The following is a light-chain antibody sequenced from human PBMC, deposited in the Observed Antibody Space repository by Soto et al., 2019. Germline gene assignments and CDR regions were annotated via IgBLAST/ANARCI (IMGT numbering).Light chain of an antibody. CDR1: SSDVGGYKY. V-gene: IGLV2-8*01. CDR2: EVS. J-gene: IGLJ3*02. CDR3: SSYAGSNNLV. Sequence: QSALTQPPSASGSPGQSVTISCTGPSSDVGGYKYVSWYQQHPGKAPKLMIYEVSKRPSGVPDRFSGSKSGNTASLTVSGLQAEDEADYYCSSYAGSNNLVFGGGTKLTVL.